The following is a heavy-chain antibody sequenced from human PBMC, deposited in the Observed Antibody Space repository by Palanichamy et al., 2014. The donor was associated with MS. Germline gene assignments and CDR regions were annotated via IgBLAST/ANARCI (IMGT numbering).Heavy chain of an antibody. Sequence: VQLVGVRGRAWSSLGGPVRLSCAVSGFTFSDHSMNWVRQAPGKGLEWVSSITGSSTYIYYADSVKGRFTISRDNAKNSLYLQLNSLRAEDTAVYYCARDPGRSVPRATVEGDYWGQGTPVTVSP. CDR2: ITGSSTYI. CDR3: ARDPGRSVPRATVEGDY. V-gene: IGHV3-21*02. J-gene: IGHJ4*02. D-gene: IGHD4-11*01. CDR1: GFTFSDHS.